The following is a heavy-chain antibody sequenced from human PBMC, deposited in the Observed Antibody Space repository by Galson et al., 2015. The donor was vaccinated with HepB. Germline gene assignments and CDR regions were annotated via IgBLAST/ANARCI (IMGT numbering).Heavy chain of an antibody. CDR2: IYRSGST. D-gene: IGHD6-13*01. CDR3: ARERTAAADFDY. V-gene: IGHV4-4*02. Sequence: SETLSLTCAVSGGSISSSNWWSWVRQPPGKGLEWIGEIYRSGSTNYNPSLRSRVTISVDKSKNQFSLKLSSVTAADTAVYYCARERTAAADFDYWGQGTLVTVSS. CDR1: GGSISSSNW. J-gene: IGHJ4*02.